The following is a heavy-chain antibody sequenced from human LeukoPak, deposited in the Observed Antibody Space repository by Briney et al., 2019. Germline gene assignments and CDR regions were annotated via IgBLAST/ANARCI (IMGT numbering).Heavy chain of an antibody. Sequence: GGSLRLSCAASGFTFSSYAMSWVRQAPGKGLEWVSAISGSGGGTYYADSVRGRFTISRDNSKNMLYLQMNSLRAEDTAVYYCAKDPSGQGVRPNWFDPWGQGTLVTVSS. CDR3: AKDPSGQGVRPNWFDP. CDR1: GFTFSSYA. CDR2: ISGSGGGT. V-gene: IGHV3-23*01. J-gene: IGHJ5*02. D-gene: IGHD3-10*01.